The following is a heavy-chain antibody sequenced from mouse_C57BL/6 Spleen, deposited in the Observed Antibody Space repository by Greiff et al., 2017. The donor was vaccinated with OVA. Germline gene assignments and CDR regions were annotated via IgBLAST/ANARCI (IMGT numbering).Heavy chain of an antibody. CDR1: GYTFTTYP. V-gene: IGHV1-47*01. Sequence: LVESGAELVKPGASVKMSCKASGYTFTTYPIEWMKQNHGKSLEWIGNFHPYNDDTKYNEKFKGKATLTVEKSSSTVYLELSRLTSYDSAVYYCARGYGYDGAWFAYWGQGTLVTVSA. J-gene: IGHJ3*01. CDR3: ARGYGYDGAWFAY. D-gene: IGHD2-2*01. CDR2: FHPYNDDT.